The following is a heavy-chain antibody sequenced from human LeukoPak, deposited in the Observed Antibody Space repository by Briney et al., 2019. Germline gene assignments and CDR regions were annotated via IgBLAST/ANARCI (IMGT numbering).Heavy chain of an antibody. V-gene: IGHV4-59*01. CDR3: ARDFRSDYGDYVGLYY. Sequence: LETLSLTCTVSGGSISSYYWSWIRQPPGKGLEWIGYIYYSGSTNYNPSLKSRVTISVDTSKNQFSLKLSSVTAADTAVYYCARDFRSDYGDYVGLYYWGQGTLVTVSS. CDR1: GGSISSYY. CDR2: IYYSGST. D-gene: IGHD4-17*01. J-gene: IGHJ4*02.